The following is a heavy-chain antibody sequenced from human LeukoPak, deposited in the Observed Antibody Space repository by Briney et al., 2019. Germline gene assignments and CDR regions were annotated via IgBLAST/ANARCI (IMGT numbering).Heavy chain of an antibody. CDR2: IYSGGTT. Sequence: PGGSLRLSCAASGFTVTNNYMSWVRQTPGKGLEWVSVIYSGGTTYYADSVKGRFTISRDNSKNTLYLQMNSLRVDDTAVYYCAREQVVVGRGYYGMDVWGQGTTVTVSS. CDR1: GFTVTNNY. J-gene: IGHJ6*02. D-gene: IGHD2-2*01. CDR3: AREQVVVGRGYYGMDV. V-gene: IGHV3-66*01.